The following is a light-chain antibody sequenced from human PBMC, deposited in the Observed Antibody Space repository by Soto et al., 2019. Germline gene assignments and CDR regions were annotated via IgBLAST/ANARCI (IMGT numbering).Light chain of an antibody. Sequence: QLVLTQSPSASASLGASVKLTCTLSSGHNSYAITWHQQQPEKGPRYLMKLNSDGSHTKGDGLPDRFSGSSSGAERYLTISSLQSADEANYYYQTWGTDLWVFCGGTKLTVL. V-gene: IGLV4-69*01. CDR1: SGHNSYA. CDR2: LNSDGSH. J-gene: IGLJ3*02. CDR3: QTWGTDLWV.